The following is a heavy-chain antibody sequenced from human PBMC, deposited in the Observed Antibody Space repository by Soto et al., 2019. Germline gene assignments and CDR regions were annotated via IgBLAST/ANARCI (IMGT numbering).Heavy chain of an antibody. V-gene: IGHV1-58*02. CDR1: GFTFTSSA. CDR3: AAGVTYDGNFDI. D-gene: IGHD5-12*01. J-gene: IGHJ3*02. Sequence: SVKVSCKASGFTFTSSAMQWVRQARGQRLEWIGWIVVGSGNTNYAQKCQERVSITRDMSTRTAYMELSSLRSEDTAVYYCAAGVTYDGNFDIWGQGTMVNVSS. CDR2: IVVGSGNT.